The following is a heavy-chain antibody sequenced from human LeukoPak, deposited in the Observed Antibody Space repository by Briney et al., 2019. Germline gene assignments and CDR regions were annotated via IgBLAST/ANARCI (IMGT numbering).Heavy chain of an antibody. Sequence: GETLRLSCGASGFTFSSYGMTWVRQAPGKGLEWVSAIGGSGGDTYYADSVKGRFTISRDNSKNTLYLQMNSLRAEDTAVYYCAKDGRRDTAPAWGQGTLVTVSS. CDR3: AKDGRRDTAPA. J-gene: IGHJ4*02. CDR2: IGGSGGDT. D-gene: IGHD5-18*01. V-gene: IGHV3-23*01. CDR1: GFTFSSYG.